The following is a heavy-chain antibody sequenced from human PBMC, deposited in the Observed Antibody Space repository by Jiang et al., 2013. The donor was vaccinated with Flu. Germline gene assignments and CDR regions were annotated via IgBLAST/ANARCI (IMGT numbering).Heavy chain of an antibody. J-gene: IGHJ3*02. CDR3: ARGWGYSGYDGGAFDI. V-gene: IGHV4-59*01. CDR1: GGSISSYY. Sequence: GPGLVKPSETLSLTCTVSGGSISSYYWSWIRQPPGKGLEWIGYIYYSGSTNYNPSLKGRVTISVDTSKNQFSLKLSSVTAADTAVYYCARGWGYSGYDGGAFDIWGQGTMVTVSS. D-gene: IGHD5-12*01. CDR2: IYYSGST.